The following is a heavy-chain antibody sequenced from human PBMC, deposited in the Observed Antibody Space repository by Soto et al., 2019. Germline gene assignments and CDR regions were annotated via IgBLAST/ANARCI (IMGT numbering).Heavy chain of an antibody. V-gene: IGHV3-30*03. D-gene: IGHD6-19*01. CDR2: ISYDRSTK. CDR1: GFTFSSYG. J-gene: IGHJ4*02. Sequence: QVQLVESGGGVVQPGRSLRLSCAASGFTFSSYGMHWVRQAPGKGLQWVAVISYDRSTKYYADSVKGRFTISRDNSKNALYLEMNSLRAEEAAVYYCARVSRGWYWAVDYWGQGTLVTVSS. CDR3: ARVSRGWYWAVDY.